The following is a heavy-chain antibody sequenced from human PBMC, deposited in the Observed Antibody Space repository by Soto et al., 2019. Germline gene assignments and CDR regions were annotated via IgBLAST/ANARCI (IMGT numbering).Heavy chain of an antibody. Sequence: PGGSLRLSCAASGFPFTNYEMSWVRQAPGKGRECXSXFXXXGXTXSXAXXXXGRCTISRANAKNSLSLQMNNLRAEDPAVYYCARGVYESCGYYYPWGQGTLVTVSS. CDR3: ARGVYESCGYYYP. D-gene: IGHD3-22*01. CDR1: GFPFTNYE. V-gene: IGHV3-48*03. CDR2: FXXXGXTX. J-gene: IGHJ5*02.